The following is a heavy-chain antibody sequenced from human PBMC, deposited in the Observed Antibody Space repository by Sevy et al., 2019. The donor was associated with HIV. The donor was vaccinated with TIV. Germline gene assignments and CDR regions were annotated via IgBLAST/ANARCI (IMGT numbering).Heavy chain of an antibody. J-gene: IGHJ4*02. V-gene: IGHV2-5*02. Sequence: SGPTLVNPTQTLTLTCTFSGFSLSTNGVGVGWIRQPPGKALEWLALIYWDDDKRYSPSLKSRVTIIKDSSKNQVDLIMTNMDPVDTATYYCAHVLRGDYTDYFDYWGQGTLVTVSS. CDR2: IYWDDDK. CDR3: AHVLRGDYTDYFDY. D-gene: IGHD4-4*01. CDR1: GFSLSTNGVG.